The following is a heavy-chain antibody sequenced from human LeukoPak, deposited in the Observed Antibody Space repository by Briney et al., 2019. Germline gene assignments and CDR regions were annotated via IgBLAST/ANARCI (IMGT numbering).Heavy chain of an antibody. V-gene: IGHV1-18*01. CDR3: ARVGCSRGDCYSSADF. CDR2: ISGYNGNT. Sequence: ASVKVSCKASGYTFTRYGITWVRQAPGQGLEWMGWISGYNGNTKYEQKLQGRFTMTTDTSTGTADMELRSLTSDDTAVYYCARVGCSRGDCYSSADFWGPGTLVIVSS. D-gene: IGHD2-15*01. CDR1: GYTFTRYG. J-gene: IGHJ4*02.